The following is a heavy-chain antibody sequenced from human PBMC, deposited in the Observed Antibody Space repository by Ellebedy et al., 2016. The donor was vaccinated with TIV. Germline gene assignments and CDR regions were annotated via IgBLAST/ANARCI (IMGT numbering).Heavy chain of an antibody. Sequence: GGSLRLXXEISGFIFDDYAMHWVRQAPGKGLEWDSGINWKGNSVGYADSVRGRFTVSRDNAKSSLFLQMNSLRPEDTALYYCARDRVPDTSMDYYWHYGMNVWGQGTTVTVSS. CDR2: INWKGNSV. CDR3: ARDRVPDTSMDYYWHYGMNV. V-gene: IGHV3-9*01. D-gene: IGHD5-18*01. CDR1: GFIFDDYA. J-gene: IGHJ6*02.